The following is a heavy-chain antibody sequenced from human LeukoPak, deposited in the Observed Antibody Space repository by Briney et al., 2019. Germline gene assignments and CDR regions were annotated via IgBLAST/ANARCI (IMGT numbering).Heavy chain of an antibody. CDR2: INLNSGGT. D-gene: IGHD2-15*01. Sequence: ASVKVSCKASGYTLTHYYMHWVRQAPGQGLEWMGWINLNSGGTNFAQRFQGRVTMTRDTSISTAYMDLSRLISDDTAVYYCARDAVYCTGGSCWYFDHWGQGTLVTVSS. J-gene: IGHJ4*02. CDR1: GYTLTHYY. CDR3: ARDAVYCTGGSCWYFDH. V-gene: IGHV1-2*02.